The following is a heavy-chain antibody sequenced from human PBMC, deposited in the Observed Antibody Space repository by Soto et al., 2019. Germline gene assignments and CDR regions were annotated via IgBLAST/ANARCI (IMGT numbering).Heavy chain of an antibody. CDR3: ARAQFYSGSGNYNNLMFDP. D-gene: IGHD3-10*01. Sequence: SETLSLTCDVSGQSYGPYFWSWIRQSPGKGLEWIGEVSHMGVPNYNPALNNRVTISVDRSKNQFSLTLTSVTAADTAVYYCARAQFYSGSGNYNNLMFDPWGQGTQVTVSS. CDR2: VSHMGVP. V-gene: IGHV4-34*01. CDR1: GQSYGPYF. J-gene: IGHJ5*02.